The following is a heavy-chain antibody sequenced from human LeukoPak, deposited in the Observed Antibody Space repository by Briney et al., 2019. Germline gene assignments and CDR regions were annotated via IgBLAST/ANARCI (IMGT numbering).Heavy chain of an antibody. J-gene: IGHJ4*02. CDR1: GNYW. V-gene: IGHV3-74*01. D-gene: IGHD2/OR15-2a*01. Sequence: GGSLRLSCAASGNYWMHWVRQAPGKGLVWVSHINSDGSWTSYADSVKGRFTISKDNARNTVYLQMNSPRAEDTAVYYCVSFYETYWGRGTLVTVSS. CDR2: INSDGSWT. CDR3: VSFYETY.